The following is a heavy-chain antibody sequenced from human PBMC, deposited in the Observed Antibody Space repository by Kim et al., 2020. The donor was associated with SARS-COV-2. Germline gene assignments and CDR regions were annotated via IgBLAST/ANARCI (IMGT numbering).Heavy chain of an antibody. V-gene: IGHV3-7*03. CDR2: INQDGSEK. Sequence: GGSLRLSCAASGFTFSSYWMSWVRQAPGKGLEWVANINQDGSEKYYEDSVKGRFTISRDNAKNSLYLQMNSLRAEDTAVYYCARASVVPDAPPHFDYWGQGTLVHVSS. J-gene: IGHJ4*02. CDR1: GFTFSSYW. CDR3: ARASVVPDAPPHFDY. D-gene: IGHD2-2*01.